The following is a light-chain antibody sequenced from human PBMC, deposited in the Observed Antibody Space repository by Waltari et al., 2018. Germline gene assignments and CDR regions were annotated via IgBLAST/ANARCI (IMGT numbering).Light chain of an antibody. CDR1: TTAAKS. CDR2: YEN. CDR3: QVWDNSRDQVV. J-gene: IGLJ3*02. V-gene: IGLV3-21*04. Sequence: SYVLTQPPSVSVAPGKTARVTFGGDTTAAKSVHRYQQKAVQAPVLVVFYENHRPSGIPERFSGSISGNTATLTISRVEVGDEADYYCQVWDNSRDQVVFGGGTKLAVL.